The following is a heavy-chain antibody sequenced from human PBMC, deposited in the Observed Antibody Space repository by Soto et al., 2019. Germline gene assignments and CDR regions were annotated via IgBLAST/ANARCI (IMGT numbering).Heavy chain of an antibody. V-gene: IGHV3-33*01. CDR1: GFIFRSYG. CDR3: VRERAPFDAFDI. J-gene: IGHJ3*02. CDR2: IWVDGINK. Sequence: QVQLVESGGGVVQPGRSLRLSCAASGFIFRSYGMHWVRQVPGKGLEWVTVIWVDGINKYYGDAVKGRFTISRDNSKDTLYLQINSLRVEDTAVYYCVRERAPFDAFDIWGQGTMVTVSS.